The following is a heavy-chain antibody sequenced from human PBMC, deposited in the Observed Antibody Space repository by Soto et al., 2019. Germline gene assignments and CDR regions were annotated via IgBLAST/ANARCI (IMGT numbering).Heavy chain of an antibody. J-gene: IGHJ6*02. CDR3: ARDWLRSPITMVRGVIIMPDYYYYYGMDV. CDR2: ISAYNGNT. CDR1: GYTFTSYG. Sequence: GASVKVSCKASGYTFTSYGISWVRQAPGQGLEWMGWISAYNGNTNYAQKLQGRVTMTTDTSTSTAYMELRSLRSDDTAVYYCARDWLRSPITMVRGVIIMPDYYYYYGMDVWGQGTTVTVSS. V-gene: IGHV1-18*04. D-gene: IGHD3-10*01.